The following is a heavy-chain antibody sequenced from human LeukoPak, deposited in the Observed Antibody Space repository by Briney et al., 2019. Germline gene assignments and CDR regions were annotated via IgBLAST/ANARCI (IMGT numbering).Heavy chain of an antibody. CDR3: VRDMGDY. D-gene: IGHD3-10*01. J-gene: IGHJ4*02. CDR2: IYYSGST. V-gene: IGHV4-59*01. Sequence: SETLSLTCTVSGGTLNPYYWGWIRQPPGKGLEWIGYIYYSGSTKYNPSLKSRVTISVDTSKNQFSLKLSSVTAADMAVYYCVRDMGDYWGQGTLVTVSA. CDR1: GGTLNPYY.